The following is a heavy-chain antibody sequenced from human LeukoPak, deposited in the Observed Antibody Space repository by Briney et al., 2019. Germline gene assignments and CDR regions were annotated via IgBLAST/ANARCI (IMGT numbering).Heavy chain of an antibody. CDR1: GYTFKTYS. J-gene: IGHJ5*02. CDR2: INPDNGNT. V-gene: IGHV1-3*01. Sequence: ASVKVCCKASGYTFKTYSIHWVRQAPGQRLEWMGWINPDNGNTRFSQTFQDRLTINRDTSASTAFMELSSLSSEDTAVYFCARDRAKGYTPLDPWGQGTLVTVSS. CDR3: ARDRAKGYTPLDP. D-gene: IGHD1-1*01.